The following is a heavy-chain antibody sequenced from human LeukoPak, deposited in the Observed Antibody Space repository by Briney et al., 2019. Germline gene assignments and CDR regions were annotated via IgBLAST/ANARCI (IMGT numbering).Heavy chain of an antibody. CDR3: ATDGIPSATAVAN. V-gene: IGHV3-30*02. CDR2: IKYDGSKI. Sequence: GGSLRLSCETSGFTFSHYGIHWVRQVPGMGLERVAFIKYDGSKIYYAESVQGRFTISRENSKNTLFLQMTRMSPQDTAVYYCATDGIPSATAVANWGQGTLVTVSS. J-gene: IGHJ4*02. CDR1: GFTFSHYG. D-gene: IGHD2/OR15-2a*01.